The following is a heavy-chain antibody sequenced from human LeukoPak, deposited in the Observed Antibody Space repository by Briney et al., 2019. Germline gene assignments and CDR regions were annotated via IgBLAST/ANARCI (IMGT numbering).Heavy chain of an antibody. CDR2: INRAYVI. Sequence: GGSLRLSCAGSGFTFSNYDMNWVRQVPGKGLEWIAYINRAYVIHYADSVKGRFTNSRDNVKHSLYLQMNRLGAEDTAVYYCAELGITMIGGVWGKGTTVTISS. CDR3: AELGITMIGGV. V-gene: IGHV3-69-1*02. D-gene: IGHD3-10*02. CDR1: GFTFSNYD. J-gene: IGHJ6*04.